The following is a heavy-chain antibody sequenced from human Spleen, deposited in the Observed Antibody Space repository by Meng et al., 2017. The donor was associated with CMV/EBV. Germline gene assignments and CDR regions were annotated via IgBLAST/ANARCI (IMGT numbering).Heavy chain of an antibody. CDR1: GFTFSDYY. Sequence: GESLKISCATFGFTFSDYYMSWIRQAPGKGLEWVSYISSSGTVTYYADSVKGRFTISRDNAKNSLYLQINSLRAEDTAVYYCARDRLAEDFGVSFYYNGMDVWGQGTTVTVSS. J-gene: IGHJ6*02. CDR3: ARDRLAEDFGVSFYYNGMDV. D-gene: IGHD3-3*01. CDR2: ISSSGTVT. V-gene: IGHV3-11*04.